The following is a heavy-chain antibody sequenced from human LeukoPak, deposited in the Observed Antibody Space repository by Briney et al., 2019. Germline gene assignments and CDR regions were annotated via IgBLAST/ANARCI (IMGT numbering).Heavy chain of an antibody. J-gene: IGHJ4*02. Sequence: GGSLRLSCAASAFTVSGTYMTWVRQAPGKWLEWVSLIYIGGKTYYADSVKGRFTISRDNSKNILYLQMNSLRAEDTAVYYCAGGAAAPRWFDYWGQGTLVTVSS. CDR2: IYIGGKT. D-gene: IGHD2-2*01. CDR3: AGGAAAPRWFDY. CDR1: AFTVSGTY. V-gene: IGHV3-66*01.